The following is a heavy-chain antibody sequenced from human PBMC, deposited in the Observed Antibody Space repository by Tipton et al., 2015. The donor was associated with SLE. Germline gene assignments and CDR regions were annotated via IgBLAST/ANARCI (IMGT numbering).Heavy chain of an antibody. Sequence: LRLSCTVSGGSISGHYWSWMRQSPKKGLEWIGDIYSSGSSHYNPSLRSRVTFSVDASKNQFSLRLTSVVAADTAVYYCARRHSDTSGYYRGAFDFWGQGTKVIVSS. V-gene: IGHV4-59*11. D-gene: IGHD3-22*01. CDR2: IYSSGSS. CDR3: ARRHSDTSGYYRGAFDF. CDR1: GGSISGHY. J-gene: IGHJ3*01.